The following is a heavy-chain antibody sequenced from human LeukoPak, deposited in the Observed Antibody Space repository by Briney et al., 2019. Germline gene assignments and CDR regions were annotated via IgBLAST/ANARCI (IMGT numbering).Heavy chain of an antibody. D-gene: IGHD6-13*01. CDR2: INSDGSTT. V-gene: IGHV3-74*01. CDR3: ARSITWYDY. CDR1: RFTFSNYW. J-gene: IGHJ4*02. Sequence: PGGSLRLSCAASRFTFSNYWMHWVRQAPGKGLVWVSRINSDGSTTSYADSVKGRFTISRDNAKNTLYLQMNSLRTEDTAVYYCARSITWYDYWGQGTLVTVSS.